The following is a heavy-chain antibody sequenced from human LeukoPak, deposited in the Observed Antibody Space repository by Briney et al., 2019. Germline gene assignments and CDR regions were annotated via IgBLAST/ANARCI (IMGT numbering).Heavy chain of an antibody. V-gene: IGHV3-23*01. CDR3: AKGLFDDFWSGYFS. CDR2: ISGSGGST. J-gene: IGHJ5*02. D-gene: IGHD3-3*01. Sequence: GGSLRLSCAASGFTVSSNYMSWVRQAPGKGLEWVSAISGSGGSTYYADSVKGRFTISRDNSKNTLYLQMNSLRAEDTAVYYCAKGLFDDFWSGYFSWGQGTLVTVSS. CDR1: GFTVSSNY.